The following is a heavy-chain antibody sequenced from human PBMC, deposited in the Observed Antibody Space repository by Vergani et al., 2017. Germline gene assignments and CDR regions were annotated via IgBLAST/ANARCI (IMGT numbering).Heavy chain of an antibody. J-gene: IGHJ4*02. Sequence: QVQLQESGPGLVKPSQTLSLTCTVSGGSISSGDYYWSWIRQPPGKGLEWIGNIYYSGSTYYNPSLKSRVTISVDTSKNQFSLKLSSVTAADTAVYYCAREMRATANAGGFDYWGQGTLVAVSS. V-gene: IGHV4-30-4*01. D-gene: IGHD4-11*01. CDR2: IYYSGST. CDR3: AREMRATANAGGFDY. CDR1: GGSISSGDYY.